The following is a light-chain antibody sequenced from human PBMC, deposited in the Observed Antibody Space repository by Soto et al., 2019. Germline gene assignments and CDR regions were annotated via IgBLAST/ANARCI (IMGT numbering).Light chain of an antibody. CDR1: ETIATY. CDR3: QQGYSSAIT. CDR2: GAS. V-gene: IGKV1-39*01. J-gene: IGKJ5*01. Sequence: DIQMTQSPSSLSASVGDRVTISCRASETIATYLNWYQQKPGRVPEVLIYGASRLQRGVPSRFTGSGYGTDFTLTINSLQPEDFATYYCQQGYSSAITFGQGTRLEI.